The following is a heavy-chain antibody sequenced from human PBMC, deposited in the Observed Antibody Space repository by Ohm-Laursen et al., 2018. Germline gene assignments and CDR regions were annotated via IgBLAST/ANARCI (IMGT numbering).Heavy chain of an antibody. D-gene: IGHD2-15*01. CDR1: GFTFSSYA. V-gene: IGHV3-23*01. CDR3: AKVYYCSGGSCYSWELTNGFDI. Sequence: SLRLSCTASGFTFSSYAMSWVRQAPGKGLEWVSAISAGGGNTYYADSVKGRFTISRDNSKNTVHLQMNSLRAEDTAVYYCAKVYYCSGGSCYSWELTNGFDIWGQGTMVTVSS. CDR2: ISAGGGNT. J-gene: IGHJ3*02.